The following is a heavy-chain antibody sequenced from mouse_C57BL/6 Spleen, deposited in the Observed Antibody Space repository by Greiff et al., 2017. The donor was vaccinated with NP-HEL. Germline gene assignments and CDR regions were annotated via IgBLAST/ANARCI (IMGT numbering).Heavy chain of an antibody. CDR3: ARRASLYAMDY. CDR2: IDPSDSYT. V-gene: IGHV1-50*01. CDR1: GYTFTSYW. D-gene: IGHD3-3*01. J-gene: IGHJ4*01. Sequence: QVQLQQPGAELVKPGASVKLSCKASGYTFTSYWMQWVKQRPGQGLEWIGEIDPSDSYTNYNQKFKGKATLTVDTSSSTAYMQLSSLTSEDSAVYYCARRASLYAMDYWGQGTSVTVSS.